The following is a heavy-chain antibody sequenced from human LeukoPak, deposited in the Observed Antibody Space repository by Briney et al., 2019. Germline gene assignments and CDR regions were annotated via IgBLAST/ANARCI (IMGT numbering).Heavy chain of an antibody. V-gene: IGHV3-64*01. Sequence: PGGSLRLYCTASGSTFSSYAMYWVRQAPGQGLEYVSAISYNGVSTYHANSVKGRFTISRDNSKNTLYLQMGSLRTEDMAVYYCARGSGWFNHYYMDVWGKGTTVTISS. CDR1: GSTFSSYA. CDR2: ISYNGVST. D-gene: IGHD6-19*01. CDR3: ARGSGWFNHYYMDV. J-gene: IGHJ6*03.